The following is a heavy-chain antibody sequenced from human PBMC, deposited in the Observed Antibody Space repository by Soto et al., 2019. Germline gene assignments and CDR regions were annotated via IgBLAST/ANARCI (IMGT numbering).Heavy chain of an antibody. J-gene: IGHJ3*02. CDR2: IIPILGIA. CDR1: GGTFSSYT. Sequence: QVQLVQSGAEVKKPGSSVKVSCKASGGTFSSYTISWVRQAPGQGLEWMGRIIPILGIANYAQKFQGRVTITSDNSTTTAYMELNGLSAEDTAVNYCARGPKWYDAQHACDIWGQGTIVTVSS. V-gene: IGHV1-69*02. CDR3: ARGPKWYDAQHACDI. D-gene: IGHD1-20*01.